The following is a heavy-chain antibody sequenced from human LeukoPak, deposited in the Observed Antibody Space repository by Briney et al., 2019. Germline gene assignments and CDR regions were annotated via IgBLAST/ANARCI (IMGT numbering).Heavy chain of an antibody. Sequence: GGSLRLSCAASGFTFSTYWITWVRQAPGKGLEWVANIKQDGSEKYYVDSVKGRFTISRDNAKNSLYLQMNSLRAEDTAVYYCARDFRFLDDYWGQGTLVTVSS. V-gene: IGHV3-7*01. CDR1: GFTFSTYW. D-gene: IGHD3-3*01. CDR3: ARDFRFLDDY. CDR2: IKQDGSEK. J-gene: IGHJ4*02.